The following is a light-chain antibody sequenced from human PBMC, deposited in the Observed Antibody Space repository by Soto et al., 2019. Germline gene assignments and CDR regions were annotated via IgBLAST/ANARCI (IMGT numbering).Light chain of an antibody. CDR3: QQRSNWPPVT. Sequence: DIQMTQSPSILSASVGDRVTITCRASQRIDTWLAWYQQKPGTAPKLLIYKATILQSGVPSRFSGSGSGTEFTLAISSLQPDDFAVYYCQQRSNWPPVTFGGGTKVDI. J-gene: IGKJ4*01. V-gene: IGKV1-5*03. CDR1: QRIDTW. CDR2: KAT.